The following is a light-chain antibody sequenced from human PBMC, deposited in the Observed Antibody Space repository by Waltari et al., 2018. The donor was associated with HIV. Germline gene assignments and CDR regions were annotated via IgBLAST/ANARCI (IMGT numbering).Light chain of an antibody. CDR3: QQNNNWPPIT. Sequence: EIVMTQSPATLSVSPGARATLSCRASESISSNLAWYQQKPGQAPRLLIYEASTRAAGIPVRFSGSGSGTEFTLTISSLQSEDLAVYYCQQNNNWPPITFGQGTRLEIK. J-gene: IGKJ5*01. CDR1: ESISSN. CDR2: EAS. V-gene: IGKV3-15*01.